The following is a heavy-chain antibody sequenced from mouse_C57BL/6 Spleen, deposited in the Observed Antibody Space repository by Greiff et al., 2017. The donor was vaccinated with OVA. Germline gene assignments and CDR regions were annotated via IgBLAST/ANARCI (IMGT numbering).Heavy chain of an antibody. J-gene: IGHJ3*01. Sequence: QVQLQQSGAELVKPGASVKISCKASGYAFSSYWMNWVKQRPGKGLEWIGQIYPGDGDTNYNGKFKGKATLTADKSSSTAYMQLSRLTSEDSAVYFCARGEEGYYGSNPFAYWGQGTLVTVSA. D-gene: IGHD1-1*01. V-gene: IGHV1-80*01. CDR3: ARGEEGYYGSNPFAY. CDR2: IYPGDGDT. CDR1: GYAFSSYW.